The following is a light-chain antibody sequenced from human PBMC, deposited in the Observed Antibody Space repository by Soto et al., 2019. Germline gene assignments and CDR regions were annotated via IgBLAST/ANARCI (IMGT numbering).Light chain of an antibody. V-gene: IGKV3-15*01. CDR3: QQYGTSGT. CDR1: QRVSRN. CDR2: DAS. Sequence: DIVITQSPATLSVSPGERATLSCRASQRVSRNFAWYQQKPGQAPRVLIYDASTPATGTPDRFSGSGSETEFTLTISRLEPEDFAVYYCQQYGTSGTFGQGTQVDIK. J-gene: IGKJ1*01.